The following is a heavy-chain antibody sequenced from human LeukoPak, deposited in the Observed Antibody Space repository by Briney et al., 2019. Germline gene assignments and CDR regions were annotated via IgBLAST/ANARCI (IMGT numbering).Heavy chain of an antibody. CDR1: GFTVSSNY. V-gene: IGHV3-21*01. CDR3: ARVGGTAAQFDP. CDR2: ISSSSSYI. Sequence: GGSLRLSCAASGFTVSSNYMSWVRQAPGKGLEWVSSISSSSSYIYYADSVKGRFTISRDNAKNSLYLQMNSLRAEDTAVYYCARVGGTAAQFDPWGQGTLVTVSS. D-gene: IGHD6-6*01. J-gene: IGHJ5*02.